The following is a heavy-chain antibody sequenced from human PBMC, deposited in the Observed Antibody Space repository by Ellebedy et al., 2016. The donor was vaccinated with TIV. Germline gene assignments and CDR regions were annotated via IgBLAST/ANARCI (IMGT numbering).Heavy chain of an antibody. CDR1: GFSFSSCS. J-gene: IGHJ4*02. CDR3: ARDSSGWYEGATLVDY. V-gene: IGHV3-48*01. D-gene: IGHD6-19*01. CDR2: ITVDGVTM. Sequence: GESLKISXAASGFSFSSCSMSWVRHLPGKGLEWIAYITVDGVTMHYAASVSGRFTISRDNVKNLLYLQMNSLRAEDTAVYYCARDSSGWYEGATLVDYWGQGTLVTVSS.